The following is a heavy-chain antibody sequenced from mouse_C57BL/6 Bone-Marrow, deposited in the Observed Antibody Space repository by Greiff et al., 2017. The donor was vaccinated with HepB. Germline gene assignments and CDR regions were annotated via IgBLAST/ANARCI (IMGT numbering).Heavy chain of an antibody. Sequence: VQLQQPGAELVKPGASVKLSCKASGYTFTSYWMHWVKQRPGRGLEWIGMIHPNSGSTNYNEKFKSKATLTVDKSSSTAYMQLSSLTSEDSAVYYCARISPITTVVANWYFDVWGTGTTVTVSS. CDR3: ARISPITTVVANWYFDV. CDR2: IHPNSGST. J-gene: IGHJ1*03. D-gene: IGHD1-1*01. V-gene: IGHV1-64*01. CDR1: GYTFTSYW.